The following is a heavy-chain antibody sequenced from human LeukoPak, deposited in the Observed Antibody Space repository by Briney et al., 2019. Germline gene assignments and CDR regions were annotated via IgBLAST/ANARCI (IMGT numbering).Heavy chain of an antibody. CDR2: INPNSGGT. J-gene: IGHJ4*02. CDR1: GYTFTGYY. V-gene: IGHV1-2*02. Sequence: ASVKVSCKASGYTFTGYYMHWVRQAPGQGLEWMGWINPNSGGTNYAQKFQGRVTMTRDTTISTAYMELSRLRSDDTAVYYCARDPVDTAMAPDYWGQGTLVTVSS. CDR3: ARDPVDTAMAPDY. D-gene: IGHD5-18*01.